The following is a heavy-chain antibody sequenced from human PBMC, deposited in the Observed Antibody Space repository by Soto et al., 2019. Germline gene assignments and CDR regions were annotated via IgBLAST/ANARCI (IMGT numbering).Heavy chain of an antibody. V-gene: IGHV3-11*06. J-gene: IGHJ4*02. CDR2: ISSSSSYT. CDR3: ARDDTAMVTSHDY. Sequence: GGSLRLSCAASGFTFSDYYMSWIRQAPGKGLEWVSYISSSSSYTNYADSVKGRFTISRDNAKNSLYLQMNSLRAEDTAVYYCARDDTAMVTSHDYWGQGTLVTVSS. D-gene: IGHD5-18*01. CDR1: GFTFSDYY.